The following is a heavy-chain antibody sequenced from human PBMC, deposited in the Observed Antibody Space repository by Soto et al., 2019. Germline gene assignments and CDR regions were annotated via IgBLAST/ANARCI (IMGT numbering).Heavy chain of an antibody. V-gene: IGHV3-48*03. CDR3: VRIGAGGWDIPFDY. CDR2: ISDSGNII. CDR1: GFTFSSYE. J-gene: IGHJ4*02. D-gene: IGHD6-19*01. Sequence: EVQLVESGGGLVHPGGSLRLSCATSGFTFSSYEMTWVRQAPGKGLEWVSYISDSGNIIYYADSVKGRFTISRDDAKNSLYLQRNSLRAEDTALDYCVRIGAGGWDIPFDYWGQGTPVTVSS.